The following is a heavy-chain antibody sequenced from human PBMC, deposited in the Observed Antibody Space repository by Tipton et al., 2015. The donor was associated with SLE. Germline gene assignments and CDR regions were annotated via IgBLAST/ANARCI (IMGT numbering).Heavy chain of an antibody. Sequence: TLSLTYTVSGGSVSSGSYYWSWIRQPPGKGLEWIGYIYYSGSTNYNPSLKSRVTISVDTSKNQFSLKLTSVTVADTAVYYCARAVPPRGFDYWGQGTLVTVSS. CDR2: IYYSGST. CDR3: ARAVPPRGFDY. V-gene: IGHV4-61*01. D-gene: IGHD3-10*01. CDR1: GGSVSSGSYY. J-gene: IGHJ4*02.